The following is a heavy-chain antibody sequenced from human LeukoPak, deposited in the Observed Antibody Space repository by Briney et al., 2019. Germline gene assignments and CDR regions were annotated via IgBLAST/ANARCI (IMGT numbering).Heavy chain of an antibody. V-gene: IGHV4-4*02. J-gene: IGHJ4*02. Sequence: SVTLSLTCTVSGDSINSLDLWSWVRQPPGKGLEWVGEMYLSGTTHSNPSVKSRVTISIDKSKNQFFLNLSSVTAADTAVYYCAGLVGRYSSGLYYYYFDYWGQGTLVTVSS. D-gene: IGHD3-22*01. CDR3: AGLVGRYSSGLYYYYFDY. CDR2: MYLSGTT. CDR1: GDSINSLDL.